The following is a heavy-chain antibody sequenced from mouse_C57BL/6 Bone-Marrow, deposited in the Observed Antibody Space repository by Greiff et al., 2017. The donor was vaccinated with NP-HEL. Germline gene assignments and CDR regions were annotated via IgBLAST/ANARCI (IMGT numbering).Heavy chain of an antibody. Sequence: QVQLQQPGAELVKPGASVKLSCKASGYTFTSYWMHWVKQRPGQGLEWIGMIHPNSGSTNYNEKFKSKATLTVDKSSSTSYMQLSSLTSEDSAVYDCARRLLRSVAYWGQGTLVTVSA. D-gene: IGHD1-1*01. J-gene: IGHJ3*01. CDR1: GYTFTSYW. CDR2: IHPNSGST. CDR3: ARRLLRSVAY. V-gene: IGHV1-64*01.